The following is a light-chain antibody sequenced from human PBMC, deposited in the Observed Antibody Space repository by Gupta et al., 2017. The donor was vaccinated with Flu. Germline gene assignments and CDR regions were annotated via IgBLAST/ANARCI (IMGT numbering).Light chain of an antibody. CDR3: PSADSSVTYWV. CDR2: KDS. V-gene: IGLV3-25*02. CDR1: ALPKQY. J-gene: IGLJ3*02. Sequence: SYEVTQPPSVPVSPGQTARITCPGDALPKQYAYWYQQKPGQTPVLVIYKDSERPSGIPDRFSGSGSGTTVSLTISGVQAEDEADYYCPSADSSVTYWVFGGGTKLTVL.